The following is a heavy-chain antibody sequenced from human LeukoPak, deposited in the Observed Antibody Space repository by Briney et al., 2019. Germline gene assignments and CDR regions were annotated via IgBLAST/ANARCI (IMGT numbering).Heavy chain of an antibody. D-gene: IGHD6-19*01. V-gene: IGHV3-23*01. CDR1: GFTHSRYA. CDR2: ISGGDGST. J-gene: IGHJ1*01. CDR3: AKDGRGWRGYFQH. Sequence: GGSLRLSCAASGFTHSRYATNWVRQAPGKAREWVLGISGGDGSTYHADPVKGRCTIARDNATTTLYLQMNSLRAEDTAVYYCAKDGRGWRGYFQHWGQGTLVTVSS.